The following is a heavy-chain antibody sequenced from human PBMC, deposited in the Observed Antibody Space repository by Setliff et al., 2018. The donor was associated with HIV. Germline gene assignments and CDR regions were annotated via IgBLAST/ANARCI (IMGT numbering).Heavy chain of an antibody. Sequence: NPSETLSLTCNVYGGSFSGYYWSWIRQPPGKGLEWIGEINHSGSTNYNPSLKSRVTTSVDTSKNQFSLKLSSVTAADTGVYYCARGMEVTFDYWGQGTLVTVSS. CDR3: ARGMEVTFDY. CDR2: INHSGST. CDR1: GGSFSGYY. V-gene: IGHV4-34*01. D-gene: IGHD2-21*02. J-gene: IGHJ4*02.